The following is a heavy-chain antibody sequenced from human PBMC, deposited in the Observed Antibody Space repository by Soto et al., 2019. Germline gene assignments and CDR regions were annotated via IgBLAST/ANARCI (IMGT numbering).Heavy chain of an antibody. CDR2: ISGSGGST. D-gene: IGHD3-22*01. V-gene: IGHV3-23*01. CDR1: GFTFSSYA. CDR3: AKESSYYDSSGYYLSPYYFDY. J-gene: IGHJ4*02. Sequence: GGSLRLSCAASGFTFSSYAMSWVRQAPGKGLEWVSAISGSGGSTYYADSVKGRFTISRDNSKNTLYLQMNSLRAEDTAVYYCAKESSYYDSSGYYLSPYYFDYWGQGTLVTVSS.